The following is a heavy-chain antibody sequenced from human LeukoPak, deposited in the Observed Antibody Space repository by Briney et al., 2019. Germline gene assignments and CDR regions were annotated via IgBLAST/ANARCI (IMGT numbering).Heavy chain of an antibody. CDR2: IKQDGSEK. CDR3: ARITYKTGRGAAAADV. D-gene: IGHD6-13*01. Sequence: PGGSLRLSCAASGFTFSSYWMSWVRQAPGKGLEWVANIKQDGSEKYYVDSVKGRFTISRDNAKNSLYLQMNSLRAEDTAVYYCARITYKTGRGAAAADVWGQGTTVTVSS. V-gene: IGHV3-7*01. CDR1: GFTFSSYW. J-gene: IGHJ6*02.